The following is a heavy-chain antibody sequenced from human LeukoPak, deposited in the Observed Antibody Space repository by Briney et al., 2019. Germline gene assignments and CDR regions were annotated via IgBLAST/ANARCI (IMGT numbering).Heavy chain of an antibody. CDR1: GFTFSSYT. CDR2: VSVEGTGR. CDR3: ATVTKVDFDY. Sequence: GGSLRLSCAASGFTFSSYTFYWFRQAPGKGLEWVASVSVEGTGRYFPGSVEGRFAISRDDSTKSVFLQMSNLRPEDTGVYFCATVTKVDFDYWGQGTLVTVSS. V-gene: IGHV3-30*09. D-gene: IGHD4-11*01. J-gene: IGHJ4*02.